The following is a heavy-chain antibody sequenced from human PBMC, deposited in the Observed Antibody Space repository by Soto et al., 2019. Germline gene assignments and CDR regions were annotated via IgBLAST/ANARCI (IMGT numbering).Heavy chain of an antibody. CDR3: VNRGRDGYNKAFDY. CDR1: GFTFSSYA. Sequence: GGSLRLSCSASGFTFSSYAMHWVRQAPGKGLEYVSAISSNGGSTYYADSVKGRLTISRDNSKNTLYLQMSSLRAEDTAVYYCVNRGRDGYNKAFDYWGQGTLVTVSS. J-gene: IGHJ4*02. CDR2: ISSNGGST. D-gene: IGHD5-12*01. V-gene: IGHV3-64D*08.